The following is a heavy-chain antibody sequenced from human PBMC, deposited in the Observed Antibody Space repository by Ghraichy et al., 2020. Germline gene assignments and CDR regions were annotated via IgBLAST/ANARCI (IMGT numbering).Heavy chain of an antibody. CDR1: GFTFSSYA. V-gene: IGHV3-23*01. D-gene: IGHD6-13*01. CDR3: AKNGGYIGSSWYWVDY. CDR2: ISGSGGST. J-gene: IGHJ4*02. Sequence: GGSLRLSCAASGFTFSSYAMSWVRQAPGKGLEWVSAISGSGGSTYYADSVKGRFTISRDNSKNTLYLQMNSLRAEDTAVYYCAKNGGYIGSSWYWVDYWGQGTLVTVSS.